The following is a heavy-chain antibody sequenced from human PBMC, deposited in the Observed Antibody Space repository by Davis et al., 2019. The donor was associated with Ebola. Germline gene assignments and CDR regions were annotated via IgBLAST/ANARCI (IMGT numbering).Heavy chain of an antibody. Sequence: GESLKISCSASGFTFSSYAMHWVRQAPGKGLEYVSAISSNGGSTYYADSVKGRFTISRDNSKNTLYLQMNSLRAEDTALYYCAKDKTMATQYWYFNLWGRGTLVTVSS. V-gene: IGHV3-64*04. CDR2: ISSNGGST. D-gene: IGHD4/OR15-4a*01. CDR1: GFTFSSYA. J-gene: IGHJ2*01. CDR3: AKDKTMATQYWYFNL.